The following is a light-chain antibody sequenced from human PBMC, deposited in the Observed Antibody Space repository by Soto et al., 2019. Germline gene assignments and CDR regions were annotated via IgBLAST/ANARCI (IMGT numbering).Light chain of an antibody. CDR1: SSDVGGYNY. Sequence: QSALTQPASVSGSPGQSITICCTGTSSDVGGYNYVSWYQQHPGKAPKLLIYDVNNRPSGVSNRFSGSKSGNTASLTISGLQAEDEADYYCTSYTTTSTAIFGAGTKLTVL. V-gene: IGLV2-14*03. CDR2: DVN. J-gene: IGLJ2*01. CDR3: TSYTTTSTAI.